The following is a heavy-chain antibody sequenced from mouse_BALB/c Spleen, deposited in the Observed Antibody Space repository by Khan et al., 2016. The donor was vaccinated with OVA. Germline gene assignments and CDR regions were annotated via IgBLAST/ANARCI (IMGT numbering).Heavy chain of an antibody. Sequence: EVKLMESGPGLVKPSQSLSLTCTVTGYSITSGYGWNWIRQFPGNKLEWMGYISYSGSTNYHPSLKSRISITRDTSKNQFFLHVNSVTTEDTATYYCARTARIKYWGQGTTLTVSS. J-gene: IGHJ2*01. V-gene: IGHV3-2*02. CDR2: ISYSGST. CDR1: GYSITSGYG. D-gene: IGHD1-2*01. CDR3: ARTARIKY.